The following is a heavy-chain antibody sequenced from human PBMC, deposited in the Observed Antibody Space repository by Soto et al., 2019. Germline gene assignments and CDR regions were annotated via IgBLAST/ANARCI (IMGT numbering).Heavy chain of an antibody. V-gene: IGHV1-18*01. J-gene: IGHJ4*01. D-gene: IGHD4-17*01. Sequence: ASVKVSCKASGYTFTSYGISWVRQAPGQGLEWMGWISACNGNTNFSQKFQGRVTMTTDTSATTAYMELSSLTSEDTAIYYCARDLTTVTHPFDYWGQGTLVTVSS. CDR1: GYTFTSYG. CDR2: ISACNGNT. CDR3: ARDLTTVTHPFDY.